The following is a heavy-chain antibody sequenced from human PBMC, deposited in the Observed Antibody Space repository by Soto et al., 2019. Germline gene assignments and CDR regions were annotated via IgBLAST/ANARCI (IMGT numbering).Heavy chain of an antibody. V-gene: IGHV3-21*01. CDR1: GFSFSDCS. CDR3: ARDSFASPQDYYYYYYMDV. CDR2: ISSSGSYI. Sequence: EVQLVESGGGLVKPGGSLRLSCAASGFSFSDCSMNWVRQAPGKGLEWVSSISSSGSYIYYADSVKGRFTISRDNAKNSLHLQMNSLRAEDTAVYYCARDSFASPQDYYYYYYMDVWGKGTTVTVSS. J-gene: IGHJ6*03.